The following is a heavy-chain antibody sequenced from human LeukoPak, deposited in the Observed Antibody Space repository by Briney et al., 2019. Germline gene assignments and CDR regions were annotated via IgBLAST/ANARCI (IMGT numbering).Heavy chain of an antibody. CDR1: GFTFSSYA. V-gene: IGHV3-23*01. D-gene: IGHD2-2*01. Sequence: GGSLRLSCAASGFTFSSYAMSWVRQAPGKGLEWVSAISGSGGSTYYADSVKGRFTISRDNSKNTLYLQMNSLRAEDTAVYYYAKDREYCSSTSCYVEDYWGQGTLATVSS. CDR3: AKDREYCSSTSCYVEDY. J-gene: IGHJ4*02. CDR2: ISGSGGST.